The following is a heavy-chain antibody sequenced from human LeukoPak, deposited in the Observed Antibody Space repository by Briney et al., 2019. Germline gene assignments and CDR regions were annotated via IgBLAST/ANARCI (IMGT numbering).Heavy chain of an antibody. CDR3: ALIVVVAATADDY. CDR1: GASFSGDY. Sequence: SETLSLTCAAYGASFSGDYWSWIRPPPGKGLEWIGEINHSGSTNYNPSLKSRVTISVDTSKNQFSLKLSSVTAADTAVYYCALIVVVAATADDYWGQGTLVTVSS. D-gene: IGHD2-15*01. J-gene: IGHJ4*02. CDR2: INHSGST. V-gene: IGHV4-34*01.